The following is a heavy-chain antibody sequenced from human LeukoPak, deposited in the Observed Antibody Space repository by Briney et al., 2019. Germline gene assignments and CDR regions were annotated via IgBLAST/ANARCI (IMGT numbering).Heavy chain of an antibody. CDR3: ARAGILEWTGHYYYYYMDV. CDR2: IIPIFGTA. Sequence: VASVKVSCKASGGTFSSYAISWVRQAPGQGLEWMGGIIPIFGTANYAQKFQGRVTITADESTSTAYMELSSLRSEDTAVYYCARAGILEWTGHYYYYYMDVWGKGTTVTVSS. D-gene: IGHD3-3*01. V-gene: IGHV1-69*13. CDR1: GGTFSSYA. J-gene: IGHJ6*03.